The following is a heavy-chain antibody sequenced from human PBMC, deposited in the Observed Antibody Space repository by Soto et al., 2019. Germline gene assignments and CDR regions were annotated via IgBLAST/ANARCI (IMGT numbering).Heavy chain of an antibody. J-gene: IGHJ4*02. CDR2: IHTRGTT. D-gene: IGHD1-26*01. Sequence: QVQLQESGPGLVKPLETLSLICTVSGGSISSYYWNWIRQPAGRGLEWIGRIHTRGTTNVNPSVQSRVTMSVDTSKNQFSLKLNSVTAADTAVYYCARGSPQWASAADYWGQGTLVTVSS. CDR1: GGSISSYY. CDR3: ARGSPQWASAADY. V-gene: IGHV4-4*07.